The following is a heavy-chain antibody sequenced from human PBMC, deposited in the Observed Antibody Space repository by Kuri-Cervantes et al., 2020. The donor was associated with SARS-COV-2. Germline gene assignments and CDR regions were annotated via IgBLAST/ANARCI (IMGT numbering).Heavy chain of an antibody. CDR1: GFTFCSYA. CDR2: ISYDGSNK. D-gene: IGHD1-26*01. CDR3: ASELLWYFDL. Sequence: GESLKISCAASGFTFCSYAMHWVRQAPGKGLEWVAVISYDGSNKYYADSVKGRFTISRDNSKNTLYLQMNSLRAEDTAVYYCASELLWYFDLWGRGTLVTVSS. J-gene: IGHJ2*01. V-gene: IGHV3-30*04.